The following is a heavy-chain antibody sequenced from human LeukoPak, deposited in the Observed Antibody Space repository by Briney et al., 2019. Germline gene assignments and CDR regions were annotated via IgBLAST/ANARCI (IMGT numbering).Heavy chain of an antibody. CDR3: ATPDIVASADAFDV. J-gene: IGHJ3*01. D-gene: IGHD5-12*01. Sequence: ASVKVSCKVSGYTLTELSMHWVRQAPGKGLEWMGGFDPEDGETIYAQKFQGRVTMTEDTSTDTAYMELSSLRSEDTAVYYCATPDIVASADAFDVWGQGTMVTVSS. CDR1: GYTLTELS. CDR2: FDPEDGET. V-gene: IGHV1-24*01.